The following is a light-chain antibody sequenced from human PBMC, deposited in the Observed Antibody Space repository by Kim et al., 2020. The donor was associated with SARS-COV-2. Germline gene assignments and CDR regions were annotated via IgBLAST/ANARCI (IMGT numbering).Light chain of an antibody. CDR2: AAS. V-gene: IGKV1-27*01. Sequence: ASVGDIVTITCRASQGINNYLAWYQQRPGKVPKLLIYAASTLQSGVPSRFSGSGFGTDFTLTISSLQPEDGATYYCQKYNSAPWTFGRGTKVDIK. CDR3: QKYNSAPWT. CDR1: QGINNY. J-gene: IGKJ1*01.